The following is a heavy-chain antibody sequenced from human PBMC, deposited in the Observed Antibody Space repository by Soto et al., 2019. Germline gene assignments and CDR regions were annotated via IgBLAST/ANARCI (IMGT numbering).Heavy chain of an antibody. CDR1: GDSLSSPTYY. D-gene: IGHD4-17*01. CDR3: ARETTEPEYYYGVDL. CDR2: IYYSGRT. J-gene: IGHJ6*02. V-gene: IGHV4-61*01. Sequence: QMQLQESGPGLVRPSETLSLTCTVSGDSLSSPTYYWTWIRQPPGKGLEWIAHIYYSGRTIYNPSLQSRVAISVDTSKNQFYLELNSVTAADTAVYFCARETTEPEYYYGVDLWGQGTTVIVSS.